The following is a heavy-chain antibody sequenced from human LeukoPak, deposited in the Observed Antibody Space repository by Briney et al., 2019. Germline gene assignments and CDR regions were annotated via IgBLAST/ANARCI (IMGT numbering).Heavy chain of an antibody. CDR1: GFTVSSNY. V-gene: IGHV3-53*01. J-gene: IGHJ4*02. D-gene: IGHD6-13*01. CDR3: ASNAYSSGWYYFDY. Sequence: GGSLRLSCAASGFTVSSNYMSWVRQAPGKGLEWVSVIYRGGSTYYADSVKGRFTISRDNSENTLHLQMNSPRAEDTAVYYCASNAYSSGWYYFDYWGQGTLVTVSS. CDR2: IYRGGST.